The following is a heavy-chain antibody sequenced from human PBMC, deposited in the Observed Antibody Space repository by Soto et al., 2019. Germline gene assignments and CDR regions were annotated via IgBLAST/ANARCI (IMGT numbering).Heavy chain of an antibody. J-gene: IGHJ5*02. Sequence: HPGGSLRLSCAASGFTFSSYSMNWVRQAPGKGLEWVSYISSSSSSTIYYADSVKGRFTISRDNAKNSLYLQMNSLRDEDTAVYYCAREAPRDLNWFDPWGQGTLVTVSS. CDR2: ISSSSSSTI. CDR3: AREAPRDLNWFDP. CDR1: GFTFSSYS. V-gene: IGHV3-48*02.